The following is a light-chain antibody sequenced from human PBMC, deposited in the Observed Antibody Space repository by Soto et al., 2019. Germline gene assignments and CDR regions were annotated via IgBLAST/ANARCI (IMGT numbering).Light chain of an antibody. V-gene: IGKV1-5*01. CDR2: DAS. CDR1: QPIRKW. Sequence: DIQMTQSPSTLSASVGYRVTITCRASQPIRKWFAWYQQKPGKAPKVLISDASSLESGVPSRFSGSGSGTEFTLTITSLQPDDFATYYCQQYNSYPLTFGGETKVDIK. J-gene: IGKJ4*01. CDR3: QQYNSYPLT.